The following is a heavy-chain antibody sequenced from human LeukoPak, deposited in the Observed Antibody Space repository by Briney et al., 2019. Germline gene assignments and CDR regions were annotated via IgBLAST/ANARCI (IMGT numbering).Heavy chain of an antibody. CDR1: GFTFSSYS. CDR2: ISSSSSYI. V-gene: IGHV3-21*01. D-gene: IGHD1-26*01. J-gene: IGHJ4*02. CDR3: ARDMGVSGSYYFGYY. Sequence: GGPLRLSCAASGFTFSSYSMNWVRQAPGKGLEWVSSISSSSSYIYYADSVKGRFTISRDNAKNSLYLQMNSLRAEDTAVYYCARDMGVSGSYYFGYYWGQGTLVTVSS.